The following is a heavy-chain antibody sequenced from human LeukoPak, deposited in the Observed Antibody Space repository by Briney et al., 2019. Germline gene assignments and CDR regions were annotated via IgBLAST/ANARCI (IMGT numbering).Heavy chain of an antibody. CDR2: IYDSWNT. CDR1: SGSLNNHY. CDR3: ARDQIGYGLDY. V-gene: IGHV4-59*11. D-gene: IGHD5-18*01. Sequence: SDTLSLTCIVSSGSLNNHYWRWIRQPPGKGLEWIGYIYDSWNTNYNPSLQSRVTISMDASRNQFSLNLTSVTAADTAVYYCARDQIGYGLDYWGQGTLVTVSS. J-gene: IGHJ4*02.